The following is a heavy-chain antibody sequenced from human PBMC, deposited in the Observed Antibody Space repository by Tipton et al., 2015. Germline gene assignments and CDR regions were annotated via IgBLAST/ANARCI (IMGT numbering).Heavy chain of an antibody. Sequence: TLSLTCTVSGGSISSSSYYWAWIRQPPGKGLEWIGWLYFSGSTYYNPSLKSRVTISIDRYKNQFSLKLSSVTAADTAVYYCASPSLPHDRGDYYFQSWGQGSLVTVSS. CDR1: GGSISSSSYY. D-gene: IGHD2-21*02. CDR3: ASPSLPHDRGDYYFQS. J-gene: IGHJ4*02. V-gene: IGHV4-39*01. CDR2: LYFSGST.